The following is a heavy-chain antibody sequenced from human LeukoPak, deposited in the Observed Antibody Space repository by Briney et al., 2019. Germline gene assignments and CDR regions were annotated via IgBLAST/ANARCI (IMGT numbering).Heavy chain of an antibody. CDR2: ISSSSSTI. CDR3: ARVKDWYYYDSRFDY. Sequence: VGSLRLSCAASGFTFSSYSMNWVRQAPGKGLEWVSYISSSSSTIYYADSVKGRFTISRDNAKNSPYLQMNSLRAEDTAVYYCARVKDWYYYDSRFDYWGQGTLVTVSS. D-gene: IGHD3-22*01. J-gene: IGHJ4*02. V-gene: IGHV3-48*01. CDR1: GFTFSSYS.